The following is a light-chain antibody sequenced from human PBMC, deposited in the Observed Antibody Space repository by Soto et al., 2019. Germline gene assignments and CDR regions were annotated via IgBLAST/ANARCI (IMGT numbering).Light chain of an antibody. Sequence: ESVLTQSLSILSVSPGERATLSCRASQSVSSYLAWYQQKPGQAPRLLIYDASNRATGIPARFSGSGSGTDFTLTISSLEPEDFAVYYCQQRSNWPGTFGQGTKVDIK. CDR3: QQRSNWPGT. CDR1: QSVSSY. J-gene: IGKJ1*01. CDR2: DAS. V-gene: IGKV3-11*01.